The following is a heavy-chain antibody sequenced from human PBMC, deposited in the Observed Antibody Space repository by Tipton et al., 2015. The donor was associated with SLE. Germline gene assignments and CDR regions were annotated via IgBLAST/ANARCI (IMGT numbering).Heavy chain of an antibody. CDR1: GGSISSGNYY. CDR2: IYYTGST. CDR3: ARGEVAGPALGY. V-gene: IGHV4-39*07. D-gene: IGHD1-26*01. Sequence: TLSLTCTVSGGSISSGNYYWGWIRQPPGKGLEWIGSIYYTGSTYYNPSLKSRVTISVDTSKNQLSLKLTSVTAADTAVYYCARGEVAGPALGYWGQGTLVTVSS. J-gene: IGHJ4*02.